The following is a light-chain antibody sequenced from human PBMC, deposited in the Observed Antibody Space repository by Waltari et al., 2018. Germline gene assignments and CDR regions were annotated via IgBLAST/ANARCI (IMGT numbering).Light chain of an antibody. Sequence: EIVLTQSPATLCLSPGERVTLSCRASQSVNNYLPWYPQKPGQAPRLLIYDASSRATGIPARFSGNGSGTDFTLTISSLEAEDFAVYYCQQRSIRPPAYSFGQGTRLEIK. CDR3: QQRSIRPPAYS. J-gene: IGKJ2*03. V-gene: IGKV3-11*01. CDR2: DAS. CDR1: QSVNNY.